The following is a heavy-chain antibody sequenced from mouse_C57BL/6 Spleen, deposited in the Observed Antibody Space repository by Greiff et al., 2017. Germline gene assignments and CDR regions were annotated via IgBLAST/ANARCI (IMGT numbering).Heavy chain of an antibody. D-gene: IGHD1-1*01. CDR2: IYPSDSET. V-gene: IGHV1-61*01. Sequence: VQLQQPGAELVRPGSSVKLSCKASGYTFTSYWMDWVKQRPGQGLEWIGNIYPSDSETHYNQKFKDKATLTVDKSSSTAYMQLSSLTSEDAAVYYCARWGYSSVYGWYFDVWGTGTTVTVSS. CDR3: ARWGYSSVYGWYFDV. CDR1: GYTFTSYW. J-gene: IGHJ1*03.